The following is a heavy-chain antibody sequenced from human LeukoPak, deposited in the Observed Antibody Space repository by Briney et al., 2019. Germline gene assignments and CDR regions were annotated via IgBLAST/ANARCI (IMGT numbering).Heavy chain of an antibody. CDR2: IYYSGST. Sequence: SETLSLTCAVYGGSFSSYYWSWIRQPPGKGLEWIGYIYYSGSTNYNPSLKSRVTISVDTSKNQFSLKLSSVTAADTAVYYCARHRPLYYYGSGSPRDAFDIWGQGTMVTVSS. V-gene: IGHV4-59*08. CDR3: ARHRPLYYYGSGSPRDAFDI. J-gene: IGHJ3*02. CDR1: GGSFSSYY. D-gene: IGHD3-10*01.